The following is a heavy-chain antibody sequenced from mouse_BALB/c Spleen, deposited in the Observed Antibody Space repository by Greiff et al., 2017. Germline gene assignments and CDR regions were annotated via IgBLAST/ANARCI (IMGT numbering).Heavy chain of an antibody. V-gene: IGHV1-20*02. CDR1: GYSFTGYF. CDR2: INPYNGDT. J-gene: IGHJ3*01. CDR3: ARGIYYGSSSWFAY. Sequence: EVQLQQSGPELVKPGASVKISCKASGYSFTGYFMNWVMQSHGKSLEWIGRINPYNGDTFYNQKFKGKATLTVDKSSSTAHMELRSLASEDSAVYYGARGIYYGSSSWFAYWGQGTLVTVSA. D-gene: IGHD1-1*01.